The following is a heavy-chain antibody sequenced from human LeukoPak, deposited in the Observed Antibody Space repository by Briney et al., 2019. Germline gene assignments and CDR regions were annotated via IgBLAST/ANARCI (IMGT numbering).Heavy chain of an antibody. CDR3: ASHDYGDYPFNY. J-gene: IGHJ4*02. D-gene: IGHD4-17*01. CDR1: GGSFSGYY. Sequence: SETLSLTCAVYGGSFSGYYWSWIRQPPGKGLEWIGEINHSGSTNYNPSLKSRVTISVDTSKNQFSLKLSSVTAADTAMYYCASHDYGDYPFNYWGQGTLVTVSS. V-gene: IGHV4-34*01. CDR2: INHSGST.